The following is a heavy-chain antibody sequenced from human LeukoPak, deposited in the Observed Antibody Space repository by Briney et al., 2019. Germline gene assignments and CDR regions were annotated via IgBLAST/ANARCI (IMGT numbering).Heavy chain of an antibody. CDR3: ARDAGSGKSGVDY. J-gene: IGHJ4*02. CDR1: GGSISSHY. Sequence: SETLSLTCTVSGGSISSHYWSWIRQPPGKGLEWIGYIYYSGSTNYNPSLKSRVTISVDTSKNQFSLKLSSVTAADTAVYYYARDAGSGKSGVDYWGQGTLVTVSS. CDR2: IYYSGST. D-gene: IGHD2-15*01. V-gene: IGHV4-59*11.